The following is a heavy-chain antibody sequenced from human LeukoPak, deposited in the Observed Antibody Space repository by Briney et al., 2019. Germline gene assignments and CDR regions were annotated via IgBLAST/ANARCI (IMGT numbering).Heavy chain of an antibody. CDR2: IYTSGST. V-gene: IGHV4-61*02. CDR1: GGSIGSGSYY. J-gene: IGHJ5*02. Sequence: SQTLSLTCTVSGGSIGSGSYYWSWIRQPAGKGLEWIGRIYTSGSTNYNPSLKSRVTISVDTSKNQFSPKLSSVTAADTAVYYCARDGDLNWFDPWGQGTLVTVSS. CDR3: ARDGDLNWFDP. D-gene: IGHD7-27*01.